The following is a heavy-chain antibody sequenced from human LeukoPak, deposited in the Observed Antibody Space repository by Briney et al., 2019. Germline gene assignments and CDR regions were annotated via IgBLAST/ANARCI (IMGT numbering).Heavy chain of an antibody. V-gene: IGHV4-4*07. Sequence: SETLSLTCTVSGGSISSFYWSWIRQPPGKGLEWIGRIYTSGSTNYNPSLKSRVTISVDKSKKQFSLKLSSVTAADTAVYYCATASSGYCTSTSCYATFDYWGQGTLVTVSS. CDR2: IYTSGST. J-gene: IGHJ4*02. CDR1: GGSISSFY. CDR3: ATASSGYCTSTSCYATFDY. D-gene: IGHD2-2*01.